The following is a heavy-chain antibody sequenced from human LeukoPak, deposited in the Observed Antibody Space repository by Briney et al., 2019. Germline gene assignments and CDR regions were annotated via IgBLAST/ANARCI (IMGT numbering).Heavy chain of an antibody. CDR3: ARGLRDTVTKEYYFDY. CDR1: GYTFTGYY. D-gene: IGHD4-17*01. Sequence: ASVKVSCKASGYTFTGYYMHWVRQAPGQGLEWMGWINPNSGGTNYAQKFQGRVTMTRDTSTSTVYMELSSLRSEDTAVYYCARGLRDTVTKEYYFDYWGQGTLVTVSS. CDR2: INPNSGGT. V-gene: IGHV1-2*02. J-gene: IGHJ4*02.